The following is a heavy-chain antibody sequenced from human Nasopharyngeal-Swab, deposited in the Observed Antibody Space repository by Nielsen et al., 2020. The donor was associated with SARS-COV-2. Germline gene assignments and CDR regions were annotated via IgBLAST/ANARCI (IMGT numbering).Heavy chain of an antibody. CDR1: GFSFSSYA. CDR3: ARRALQDYYFDY. Sequence: GGSLRLSCAAFGFSFSSYAMHWVRQAPGKGLEWVAVASSDGRNKYYADSVKGRFTVSRDNSKNTLYLQMNSLRAEDTAVYYCARRALQDYYFDYWGQGTLVTVSS. V-gene: IGHV3-30*04. J-gene: IGHJ4*02. CDR2: ASSDGRNK.